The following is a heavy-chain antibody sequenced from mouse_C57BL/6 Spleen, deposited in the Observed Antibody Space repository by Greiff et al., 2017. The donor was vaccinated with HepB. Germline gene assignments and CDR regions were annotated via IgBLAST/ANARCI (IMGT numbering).Heavy chain of an antibody. Sequence: EVKVVESGGGLVKPGGSLKLSCAASGFTFSDYGMHWVRQAPEKGLEWVAYISSGSSTIYYADTVKGRFTISRDNAKNTLFLQMTSLRSEDTAMYYCARSLLRGAMDYWGQGTSVTVSS. CDR1: GFTFSDYG. V-gene: IGHV5-17*01. D-gene: IGHD1-1*01. CDR2: ISSGSSTI. J-gene: IGHJ4*01. CDR3: ARSLLRGAMDY.